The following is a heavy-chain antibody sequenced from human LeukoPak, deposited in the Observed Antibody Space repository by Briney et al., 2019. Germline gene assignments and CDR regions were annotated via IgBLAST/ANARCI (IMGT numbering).Heavy chain of an antibody. J-gene: IGHJ5*02. CDR3: AREETGSYYNWFDP. V-gene: IGHV3-66*01. D-gene: IGHD3-10*01. CDR2: IYSGGST. Sequence: PGGSLRLSCAASGFTVSSNYMSWVRQAPGKGLEWVSVIYSGGSTYYADSVKGRFTISRDNSKNTLYLQMNSLRAEDTAVYYCAREETGSYYNWFDPWGQGTLVTVSS. CDR1: GFTVSSNY.